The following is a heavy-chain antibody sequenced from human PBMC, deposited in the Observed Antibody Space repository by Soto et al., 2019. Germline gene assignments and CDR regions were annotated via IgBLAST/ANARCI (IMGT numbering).Heavy chain of an antibody. CDR1: GGSISSGDYY. J-gene: IGHJ4*02. CDR2: IYYSGST. CDR3: ARLYPYSSFYYFDY. D-gene: IGHD2-15*01. Sequence: KTSETLSLTCTVSGGSISSGDYYWSWIRQPPGKGLEWIGYIYYSGSTYYNPSLKSRVTISVDTSKNQFSLKLSSVTAADTAVYYCARLYPYSSFYYFDYWGQGTRVTVSA. V-gene: IGHV4-30-4*01.